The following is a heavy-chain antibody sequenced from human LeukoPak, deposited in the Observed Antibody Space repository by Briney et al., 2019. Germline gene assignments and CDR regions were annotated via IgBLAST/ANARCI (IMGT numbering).Heavy chain of an antibody. CDR2: IIPIFGTA. V-gene: IGHV1-69*13. CDR3: ARDPGYGDHTAYYY. J-gene: IGHJ4*02. Sequence: GASVKVSCKASGGTFSSYAISWVRQAPGQGLEWMGGIIPIFGTANYAQKFQGRVTITADESTSTAYMELSSLRSEDTAVYYCARDPGYGDHTAYYYWGQGTLVTVSS. CDR1: GGTFSSYA. D-gene: IGHD4-17*01.